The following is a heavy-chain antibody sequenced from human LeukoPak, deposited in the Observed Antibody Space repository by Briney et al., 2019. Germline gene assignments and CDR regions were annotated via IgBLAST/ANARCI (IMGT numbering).Heavy chain of an antibody. J-gene: IGHJ4*02. CDR2: ISCSGTTK. CDR3: ASPRYCSSTTCYTGDYSGWYALFDY. Sequence: PGGSLRLSCAASGFIFRDYDMSWIRQAPGGGLELVSDISCSGTTKYYADSVRGRFAIYRDEASNSLYLQMNSLRAEDTAVYYCASPRYCSSTTCYTGDYSGWYALFDYSGQGALVTVSS. D-gene: IGHD2-2*02. CDR1: GFIFRDYD. V-gene: IGHV3-11*01.